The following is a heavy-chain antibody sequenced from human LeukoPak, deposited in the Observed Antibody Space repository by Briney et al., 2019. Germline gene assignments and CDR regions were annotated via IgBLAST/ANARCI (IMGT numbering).Heavy chain of an antibody. CDR1: GFTFSSYA. V-gene: IGHV3-23*01. J-gene: IGHJ4*02. Sequence: RAGGSLRLSCAASGFTFSSYAMSWVRQAPGKGLEWVSAISGSGGSTYYADSVKGRFTISRDNSKNTLYLQMNSLRAEDTAVYYCAKDRNYYDSSGYYYYWGQGTLVTVSS. CDR2: ISGSGGST. D-gene: IGHD3-22*01. CDR3: AKDRNYYDSSGYYYY.